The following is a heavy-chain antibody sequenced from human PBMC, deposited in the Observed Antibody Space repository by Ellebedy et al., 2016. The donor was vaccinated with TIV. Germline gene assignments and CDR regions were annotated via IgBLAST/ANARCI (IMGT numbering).Heavy chain of an antibody. Sequence: SETLSLXCAVSGDSISTSGYSWSWIRQPPGKGLEYIGHIYYDGSAYYNPSLRRRVTLSVDRSKNQLSLNLTPVTATDTAVYYCARARTTVTTFWFDHWGQGTLVTVSS. V-gene: IGHV4-30-2*01. CDR2: IYYDGSA. CDR3: ARARTTVTTFWFDH. CDR1: GDSISTSGYS. J-gene: IGHJ5*02. D-gene: IGHD4-17*01.